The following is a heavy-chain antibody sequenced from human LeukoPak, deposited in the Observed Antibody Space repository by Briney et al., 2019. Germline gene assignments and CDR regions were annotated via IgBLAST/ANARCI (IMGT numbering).Heavy chain of an antibody. CDR2: ISAYNGNT. Sequence: GASVKVSCKASGYTVTIYGISWVRQAPGQGLGWMGWISAYNGNTNYAQKLQGRVIMTTDTTTSTDYMELRSLRSDDTAVYYCARDKEGYCSSTSCSRGDNWFDPWGQGTLVTVSS. D-gene: IGHD2-2*01. V-gene: IGHV1-18*01. J-gene: IGHJ5*02. CDR3: ARDKEGYCSSTSCSRGDNWFDP. CDR1: GYTVTIYG.